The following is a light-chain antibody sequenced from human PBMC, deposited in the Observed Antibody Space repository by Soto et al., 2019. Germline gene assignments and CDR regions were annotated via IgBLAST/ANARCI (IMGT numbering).Light chain of an antibody. V-gene: IGKV1-39*01. J-gene: IGKJ1*01. CDR1: QNIINY. Sequence: DIQMTQSPSSLSASVGDRVTITCRASQNIINYLNWYQQKPGKAPKVLIYAASALQSGVPSRFSGSGSETHFTLTIRSLQPEDFATYYCQQSYSTLWTFGQGTKVDIK. CDR3: QQSYSTLWT. CDR2: AAS.